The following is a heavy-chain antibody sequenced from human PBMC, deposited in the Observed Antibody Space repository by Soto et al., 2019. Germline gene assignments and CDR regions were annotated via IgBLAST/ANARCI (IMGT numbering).Heavy chain of an antibody. CDR3: VRAPEQRPIDF. CDR2: ISVDGRDT. J-gene: IGHJ4*01. D-gene: IGHD6-19*01. Sequence: VPGKGLLWVSRISVDGRDTTYADSVKGRFTISRDNAKNTLYLQMDSLRAEDTAVYYCVRAPEQRPIDFWGLGSLVTVSS. V-gene: IGHV3-74*03.